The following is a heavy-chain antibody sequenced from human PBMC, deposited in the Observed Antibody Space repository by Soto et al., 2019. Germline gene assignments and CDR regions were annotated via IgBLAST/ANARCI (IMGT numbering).Heavy chain of an antibody. J-gene: IGHJ3*01. CDR1: GLTFSNAW. CDR3: TTDPQWGL. Sequence: EVQLVESGGALVTPGGSLRLSCVVSGLTFSNAWMNWVRQAPGKGLEWVAHIKSKVDGETRDYAVSAKGRFTVSRDDSKNTLFLDMISLTTEDTGGYYCTTDPQWGLWGPGTMVTVSS. D-gene: IGHD1-26*01. V-gene: IGHV3-15*07. CDR2: IKSKVDGETR.